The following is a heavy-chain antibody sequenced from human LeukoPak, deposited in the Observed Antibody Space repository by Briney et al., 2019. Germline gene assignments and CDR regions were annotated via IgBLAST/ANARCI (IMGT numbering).Heavy chain of an antibody. D-gene: IGHD2-15*01. Sequence: PGGSLRLSCAASGFTFSSYAMTWVRQPPGRGLEWVSGISGSGDATWYADSVKGRFTISRDNSKNTVSLQMNSLRPEDTAVYYCAKCSGSSCYAAGAFEYWGQGTLVTVSS. V-gene: IGHV3-23*01. CDR3: AKCSGSSCYAAGAFEY. CDR1: GFTFSSYA. CDR2: ISGSGDAT. J-gene: IGHJ4*02.